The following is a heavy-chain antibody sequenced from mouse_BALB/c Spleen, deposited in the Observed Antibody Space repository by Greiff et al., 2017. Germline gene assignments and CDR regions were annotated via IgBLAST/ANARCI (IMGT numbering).Heavy chain of an antibody. Sequence: QVQLQQPGAELVKPGASVKMSCKASGYTFTSYNMHWVKQTPGQGLEWIGAIHPGNGDTSYNQKFKGKATLTADKSSSTAYMQLSSLTSEDSAVYYCARDGDYDAAMDYWGQGTSVTVSS. CDR1: GYTFTSYN. V-gene: IGHV1-12*01. D-gene: IGHD2-4*01. CDR3: ARDGDYDAAMDY. CDR2: IHPGNGDT. J-gene: IGHJ4*01.